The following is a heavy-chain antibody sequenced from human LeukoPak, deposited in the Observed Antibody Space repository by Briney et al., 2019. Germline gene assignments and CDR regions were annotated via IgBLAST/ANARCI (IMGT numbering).Heavy chain of an antibody. Sequence: ASETLSLTCTVSGGSISSSSYYWGWIRQPAGKGLEWIGRIYTSGSTNYNPSLKSRVTISVDTSKNQFSLKLSSVTAADTAVYYCARGAYGDYVGPNFDYWGQGTLVTVSS. CDR3: ARGAYGDYVGPNFDY. CDR2: IYTSGST. CDR1: GGSISSSSYY. V-gene: IGHV4-61*02. D-gene: IGHD4-17*01. J-gene: IGHJ4*02.